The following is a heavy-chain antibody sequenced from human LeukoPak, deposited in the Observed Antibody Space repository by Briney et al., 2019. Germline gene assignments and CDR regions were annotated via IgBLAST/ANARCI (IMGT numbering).Heavy chain of an antibody. Sequence: ASVKVSCKASGYTFTGYYMHWVRQATGQGLEWMGWMNPNSGNTGYAQKFQGRVTITRNTSISTAYMELSSLRSEDTAVYYCAITFRDFDYWGQGTLVTVSS. D-gene: IGHD2/OR15-2a*01. V-gene: IGHV1-8*03. CDR2: MNPNSGNT. CDR1: GYTFTGYY. CDR3: AITFRDFDY. J-gene: IGHJ4*02.